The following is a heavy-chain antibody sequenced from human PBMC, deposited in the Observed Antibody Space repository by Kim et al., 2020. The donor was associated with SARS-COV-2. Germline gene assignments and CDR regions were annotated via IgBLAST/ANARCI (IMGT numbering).Heavy chain of an antibody. CDR2: INTNTGNP. CDR3: ASGLKSCGGRRCSGY. V-gene: IGHV7-4-1*02. J-gene: IGHJ4*02. Sequence: ASVKVSCKASGYTFTASAMNWVRQAPGQGLEWMGWINTNTGNPTYAQGFTGRFVFSLDTSVSTAYLQISSLEAEDTAVYYCASGLKSCGGRRCSGYWGQGTLVTVSS. CDR1: GYTFTASA. D-gene: IGHD2-15*01.